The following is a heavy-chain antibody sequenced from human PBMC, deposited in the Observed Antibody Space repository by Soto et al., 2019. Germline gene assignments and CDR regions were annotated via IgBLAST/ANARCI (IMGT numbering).Heavy chain of an antibody. CDR2: INHSGST. CDR1: GGSFSGYY. V-gene: IGHV4-34*01. J-gene: IGHJ6*02. CDR3: ARGPPGSSWSRAWYYYGMDV. D-gene: IGHD6-13*01. Sequence: SETLSLTCAVYGGSFSGYYWSWIRQPPGKGLEWIGEINHSGSTNYNPSLKSRVTISVDTSKNQFSLKLSSVTAADTAVYYCARGPPGSSWSRAWYYYGMDVWGQGTTVTV.